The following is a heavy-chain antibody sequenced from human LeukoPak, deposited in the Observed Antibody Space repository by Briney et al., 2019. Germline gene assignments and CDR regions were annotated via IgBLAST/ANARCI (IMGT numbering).Heavy chain of an antibody. CDR1: GGSISSGGYY. CDR3: ARSTRGSGWPDWYFDL. V-gene: IGHV4-30-2*01. Sequence: SETLSLTCTVSGGSISSGGYYWSWIRQPPGKGLEWIGYIYHSGSTYYNPSLKSRVTISVDRSKNQFSLKLSSMTAADTAVYYCARSTRGSGWPDWYFDLWGRGTLVTVSS. CDR2: IYHSGST. D-gene: IGHD6-19*01. J-gene: IGHJ2*01.